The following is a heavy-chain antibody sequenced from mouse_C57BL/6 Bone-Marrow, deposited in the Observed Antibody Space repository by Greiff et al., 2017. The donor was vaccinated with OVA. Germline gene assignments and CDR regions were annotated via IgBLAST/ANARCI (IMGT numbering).Heavy chain of an antibody. Sequence: DVKLQESGGDLVKPGGSLKLSCAASGFTFSSYGMSWVRQTPDKRLEWVATISSGGSYTYYPDSVKGRFTISRDNAKNTLYLQMSSLKSEDTAMYYCARRYYRFDYWGQGTTLTVSS. CDR1: GFTFSSYG. D-gene: IGHD1-1*01. V-gene: IGHV5-6*02. CDR2: ISSGGSYT. CDR3: ARRYYRFDY. J-gene: IGHJ2*01.